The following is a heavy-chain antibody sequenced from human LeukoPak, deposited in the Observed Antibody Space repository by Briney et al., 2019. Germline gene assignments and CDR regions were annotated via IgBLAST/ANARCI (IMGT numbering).Heavy chain of an antibody. Sequence: PSETLSLTCAVYGGSFSGYYWTWIRQPPGKGLEWIGEIHYSGSATYNPSLKSRVTILVDRSKNQFSLNLNSVTAADTAVYYCAAIKTIGTAMIFDYWGQGTLVTVSS. CDR3: AAIKTIGTAMIFDY. V-gene: IGHV4-34*01. CDR1: GGSFSGYY. CDR2: IHYSGSA. D-gene: IGHD5-18*01. J-gene: IGHJ4*02.